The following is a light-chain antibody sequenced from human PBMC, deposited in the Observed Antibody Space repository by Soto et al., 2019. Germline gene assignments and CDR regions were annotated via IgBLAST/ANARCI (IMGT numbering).Light chain of an antibody. Sequence: DIVLTQSPDSLAVSLGERATMNCKSTQSVLYSSNNKNYLAWYQQKPGQPPKLLIHWASYRESGVPDRFSGSGSGTDFTLTISSLQPEDGAVYYCQQYHTTPYTFGQGTKLEIK. J-gene: IGKJ2*01. V-gene: IGKV4-1*01. CDR2: WAS. CDR1: QSVLYSSNNKNY. CDR3: QQYHTTPYT.